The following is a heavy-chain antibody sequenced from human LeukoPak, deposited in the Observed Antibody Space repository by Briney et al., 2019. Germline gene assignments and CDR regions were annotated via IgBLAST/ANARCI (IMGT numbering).Heavy chain of an antibody. V-gene: IGHV3-30*02. J-gene: IGHJ4*02. CDR2: IQYDGNNK. CDR3: AREADYGAFDY. D-gene: IGHD4-17*01. Sequence: GGSLRLSCAASGFTFSSYAMHWVRQAPGKGLEWVTFIQYDGNNKYYADSVKGRFTISRDNSKNTLYLQMNSLRAEDTAVYYCAREADYGAFDYWGQGTLVTVSS. CDR1: GFTFSSYA.